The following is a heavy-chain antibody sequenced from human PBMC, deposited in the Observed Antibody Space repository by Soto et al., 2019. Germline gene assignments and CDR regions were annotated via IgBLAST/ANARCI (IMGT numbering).Heavy chain of an antibody. CDR3: AKDQYCSGWYVWFDP. CDR1: GFTFSSYA. Sequence: GGSLRLSCAASGFTFSSYAMSWVRQAPGKGLEWVSAISGSGGSTYYADSVKGRFTISRDNSKNTLYLQMNSLGAEDTAVYYCAKDQYCSGWYVWFDPWGQGTLVTVSS. J-gene: IGHJ5*02. CDR2: ISGSGGST. V-gene: IGHV3-23*01. D-gene: IGHD6-19*01.